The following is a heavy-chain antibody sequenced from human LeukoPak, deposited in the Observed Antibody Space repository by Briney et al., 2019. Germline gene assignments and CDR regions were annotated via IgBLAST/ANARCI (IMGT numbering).Heavy chain of an antibody. D-gene: IGHD4-23*01. J-gene: IGHJ5*02. CDR2: IMASGDTT. CDR1: GFTFSNFG. Sequence: PGGSLRLSCAASGFTFSNFGMTWVRQAPGKGLEWVACIMASGDTTYYADSVKGRFTISRDNSNNTLYLQMNRMRADATAVYYSVLHHDTYCGGRCFDPWGQGTLVTVSS. V-gene: IGHV3-23*01. CDR3: VLHHDTYCGGRCFDP.